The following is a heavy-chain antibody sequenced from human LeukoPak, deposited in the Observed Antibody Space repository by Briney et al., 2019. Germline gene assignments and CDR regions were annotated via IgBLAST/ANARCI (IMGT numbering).Heavy chain of an antibody. CDR3: ARDPASSGLAAFEI. J-gene: IGHJ3*02. D-gene: IGHD3-16*01. CDR2: ISGSGGST. V-gene: IGHV3-23*01. Sequence: GGSLRLSCAASGFTFSSYAMSWVRQAPGKGLEWVSAISGSGGSTYYADSVKGRFTISRDNSKNTVYLQMNSLRAEDTAVYYCARDPASSGLAAFEIWGQGTMVTVSS. CDR1: GFTFSSYA.